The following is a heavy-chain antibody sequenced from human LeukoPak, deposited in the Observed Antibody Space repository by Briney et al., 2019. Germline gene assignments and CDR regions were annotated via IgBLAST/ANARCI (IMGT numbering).Heavy chain of an antibody. V-gene: IGHV3-48*04. Sequence: RGALRLSCAPPGFTFSGYIMNWGRPGPRKGLGCVSFIISISGTIYYADSVKGRFTISRDNAKNALYLQMNSLRAEDTAVYYCARDRGWSYSTIDYWGRGTVVTVSS. CDR1: GFTFSGYI. CDR3: ARDRGWSYSTIDY. J-gene: IGHJ4*02. D-gene: IGHD1-26*01. CDR2: IISISGTI.